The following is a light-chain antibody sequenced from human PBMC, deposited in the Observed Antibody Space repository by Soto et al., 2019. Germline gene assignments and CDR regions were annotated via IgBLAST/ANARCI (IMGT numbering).Light chain of an antibody. CDR1: SSDVGSYNL. Sequence: QSALTQPASVSGSPGQSITISCTGTSSDVGSYNLVSWYQQHPGKAPKLMIYGVNKRPSGVSNRFSGSKSGNTASLTISGLQAEDEADYYCCSYAGISTFYVFGTVTKLTVL. V-gene: IGLV2-23*02. J-gene: IGLJ1*01. CDR2: GVN. CDR3: CSYAGISTFYV.